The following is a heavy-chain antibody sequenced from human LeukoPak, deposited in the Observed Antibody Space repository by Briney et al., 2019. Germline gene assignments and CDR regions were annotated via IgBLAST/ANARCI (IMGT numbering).Heavy chain of an antibody. CDR3: AKVTVWAPVRYFDY. J-gene: IGHJ4*02. D-gene: IGHD1-20*01. V-gene: IGHV3-23*01. Sequence: GGSLRLSCAASGFTFSSYGMSWVRQAPGKGLEWVSAISGSGGSTYYADSVKGRFTISRDNSKNTLYLQMNSLRAEDTAVYYCAKVTVWAPVRYFDYRGQGTLVTVSS. CDR2: ISGSGGST. CDR1: GFTFSSYG.